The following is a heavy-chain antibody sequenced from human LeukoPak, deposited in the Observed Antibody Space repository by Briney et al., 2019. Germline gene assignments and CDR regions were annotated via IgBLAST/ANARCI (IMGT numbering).Heavy chain of an antibody. CDR2: IYSGGST. D-gene: IGHD5-24*01. J-gene: IGHJ4*02. Sequence: PGGSLRLSCAASGSTVSSNYMSWVRQAPGKGLEWVSVIYSGGSTYYADSVKGRFTISRDNSKNTLYLQMNSLRAEDTAVYYCARDSQGIDGSFDYWGQGTLVTVSS. CDR3: ARDSQGIDGSFDY. CDR1: GSTVSSNY. V-gene: IGHV3-53*01.